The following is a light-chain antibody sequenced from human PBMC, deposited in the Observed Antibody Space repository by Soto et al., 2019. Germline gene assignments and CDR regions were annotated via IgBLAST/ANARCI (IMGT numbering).Light chain of an antibody. CDR2: GSS. CDR3: EQYGSSPPYT. V-gene: IGKV3-20*01. Sequence: EVVLTQSPGTLSLSPGERATLSCRASQSVSNNYLAWYQQKPGQAPRLLIFGSSDRATGTPDRFSGSGSGTDLTLTVSRLEPEDFAVYYCEQYGSSPPYTFGQGTRLVIK. J-gene: IGKJ2*01. CDR1: QSVSNNY.